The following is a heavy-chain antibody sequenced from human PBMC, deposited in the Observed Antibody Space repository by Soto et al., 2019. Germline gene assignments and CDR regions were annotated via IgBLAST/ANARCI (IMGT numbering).Heavy chain of an antibody. Sequence: PGESLKISCAASGFSFNNYAMGWVRQAPGKGLEWVSAITGSGSDTYYLDSVKGRFTISRDNSKNTLYLQMNSLRAEDTAICYCAKWGSSTWSPHYYFDYWGQGTLVTVSS. CDR2: ITGSGSDT. CDR1: GFSFNNYA. V-gene: IGHV3-23*01. CDR3: AKWGSSTWSPHYYFDY. J-gene: IGHJ4*02. D-gene: IGHD2-2*01.